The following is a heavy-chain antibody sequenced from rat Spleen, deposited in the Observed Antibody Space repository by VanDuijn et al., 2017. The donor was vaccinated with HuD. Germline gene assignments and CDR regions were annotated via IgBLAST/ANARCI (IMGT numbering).Heavy chain of an antibody. J-gene: IGHJ2*01. Sequence: EVQLAETGGGLVQPGRSLKLSCVASGFTFSRYWMYWVRQAPGKGLEWVASISAGGGNTYYRDSVKGRFTISRDNVKNTQYLQMDSLRSEDTATYYCTTDRLGADYFDHWGQGVMVTVSS. D-gene: IGHD5-1*01. CDR3: TTDRLGADYFDH. CDR2: ISAGGGNT. CDR1: GFTFSRYW. V-gene: IGHV5-58*01.